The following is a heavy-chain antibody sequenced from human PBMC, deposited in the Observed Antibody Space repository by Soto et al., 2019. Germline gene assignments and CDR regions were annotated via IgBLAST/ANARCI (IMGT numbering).Heavy chain of an antibody. D-gene: IGHD2-15*01. Sequence: VSVKVSCKASGYTFTSYGISWVRQAPGQGLEWMGWISAYNGNTNYAQKLQGRVTMTTDTSTSTAYMELRSLRSDDTAVYYCARVGVYCSGGSCYWFDPWGQGTLVTVSS. CDR3: ARVGVYCSGGSCYWFDP. V-gene: IGHV1-18*01. CDR2: ISAYNGNT. CDR1: GYTFTSYG. J-gene: IGHJ5*02.